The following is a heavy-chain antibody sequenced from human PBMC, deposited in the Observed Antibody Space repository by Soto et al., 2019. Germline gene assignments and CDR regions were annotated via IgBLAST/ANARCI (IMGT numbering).Heavy chain of an antibody. CDR3: VRRVSGSYDY. D-gene: IGHD1-26*01. J-gene: IGHJ4*02. CDR2: ISSNGGTT. Sequence: EVQLAESGGGMVQPGGSLRLSCVASGFTFSSYDMHWVRQAPGKRLEYVSSISSNGGTTYYGNSVKGRFTISSDNSENTLYLQIGSLRAEDLAVYYCVRRVSGSYDYWGQGTLVTVSS. CDR1: GFTFSSYD. V-gene: IGHV3-64*01.